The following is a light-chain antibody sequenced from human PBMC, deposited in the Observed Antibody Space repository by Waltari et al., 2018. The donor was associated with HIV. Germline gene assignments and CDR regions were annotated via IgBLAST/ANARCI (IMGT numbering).Light chain of an antibody. Sequence: DIVMTQSPAILSVSPGERVTLSCRASQGVGSNLAWYQQKVGQAPRFLIYGAATRAAEIPVRFSGSGSGTDFTLTIDSLQSEDFATYYCQQYNIRPRGNTFGQGTKLQIK. CDR3: QQYNIRPRGNT. CDR2: GAA. V-gene: IGKV3-15*01. J-gene: IGKJ2*01. CDR1: QGVGSN.